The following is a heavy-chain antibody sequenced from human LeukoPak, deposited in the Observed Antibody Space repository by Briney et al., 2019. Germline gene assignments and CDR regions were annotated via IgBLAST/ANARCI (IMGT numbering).Heavy chain of an antibody. CDR3: VKASSSSPQYNWFDA. Sequence: PGGSLRLSCVTSGFTFSNHAMHWVRQGPGKGLEWVAVISDDGSSKFYADSVKGRFTIFRDNSKNTLFLQMNSLRAEDTALYYCVKASSSSPQYNWFDAWGQGTLVTVSS. CDR2: ISDDGSSK. J-gene: IGHJ5*02. V-gene: IGHV3-30*04. CDR1: GFTFSNHA. D-gene: IGHD6-6*01.